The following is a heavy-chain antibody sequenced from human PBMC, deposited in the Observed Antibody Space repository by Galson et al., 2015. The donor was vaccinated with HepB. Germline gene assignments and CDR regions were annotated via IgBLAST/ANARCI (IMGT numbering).Heavy chain of an antibody. CDR1: GFTFSSYA. J-gene: IGHJ4*02. V-gene: IGHV3-30-3*01. CDR2: ISYDGSNK. Sequence: SLRLSCAASGFTFSSYAMHWVRQAPGKGLEWVAVISYDGSNKYYADSVKGRFTISRDNSKNTLYLQMNSLRAEDTAVYYCARDRAMMALGGYFDYWGQGTLVTVSS. D-gene: IGHD3-16*01. CDR3: ARDRAMMALGGYFDY.